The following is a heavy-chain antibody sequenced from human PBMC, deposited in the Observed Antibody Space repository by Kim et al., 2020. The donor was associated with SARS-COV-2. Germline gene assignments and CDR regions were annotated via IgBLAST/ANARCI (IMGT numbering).Heavy chain of an antibody. V-gene: IGHV4-39*02. J-gene: IGHJ5*02. Sequence: SETLSLTCTVSGGSVSSSNYYWGWIRQPPGKGLEWIGNIYYTGDTYYNPSLKSRVTISVDTSKNHFSLKLSSLTAADTAVYYCARLEYSSSSRLFDPWGQETLVIVSS. CDR1: GGSVSSSNYY. D-gene: IGHD6-6*01. CDR2: IYYTGDT. CDR3: ARLEYSSSSRLFDP.